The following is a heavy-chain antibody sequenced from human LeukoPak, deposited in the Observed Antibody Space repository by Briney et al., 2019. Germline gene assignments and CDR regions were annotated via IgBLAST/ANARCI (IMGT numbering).Heavy chain of an antibody. Sequence: ETLSLTCTVSGGSISTYSWSWLRQPPGKGLEWIGYIHYSGSTNYNPSLKSRVTISLETSKNQFSLRLSSVTAADTAVYYCARGFSDYDRNPHRWFDHWGQGTLVSVSS. D-gene: IGHD3-22*01. J-gene: IGHJ5*02. V-gene: IGHV4-59*01. CDR2: IHYSGST. CDR1: GGSISTYS. CDR3: ARGFSDYDRNPHRWFDH.